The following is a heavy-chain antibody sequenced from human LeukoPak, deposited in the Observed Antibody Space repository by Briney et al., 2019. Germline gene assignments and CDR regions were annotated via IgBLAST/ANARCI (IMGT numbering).Heavy chain of an antibody. J-gene: IGHJ4*02. CDR3: ARTSGYSGYYFDY. CDR2: IYYSGST. Sequence: SETLSLTCTVSGGSTSSYYWSWIRQPPGKGLEWIGYIYYSGSTNYNPSLKSRVTIPVDTSKNQFSLKLSSVTAADTAVYYCARTSGYSGYYFDYWGQGTLVTVSS. V-gene: IGHV4-59*01. CDR1: GGSTSSYY. D-gene: IGHD5-12*01.